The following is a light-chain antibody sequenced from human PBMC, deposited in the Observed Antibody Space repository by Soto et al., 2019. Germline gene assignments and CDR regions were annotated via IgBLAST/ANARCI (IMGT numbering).Light chain of an antibody. J-gene: IGKJ5*01. CDR1: QSLLHSDGNTY. V-gene: IGKV2-28*01. CDR2: LGS. CDR3: MQALQGPIT. Sequence: DVVMTQSPLSLPVTPGEPASISCRSSQSLLHSDGNTYLDWYLQKPGQSPQLLIYLGSTRASGVHERFSGSGSGTDFTLKISSVQAEDVGVYYCMQALQGPITFGQGTRVEIK.